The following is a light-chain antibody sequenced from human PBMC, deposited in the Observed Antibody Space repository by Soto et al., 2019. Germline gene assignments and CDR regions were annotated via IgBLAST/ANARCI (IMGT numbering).Light chain of an antibody. Sequence: QSALTQPASVSGSPGQSIAISCTGSGSDVGGYNYVSWYQQHPGKAPKLIIYGISHRPSGVSPTFSASRSAYTASLTISGLRHEDDAEYYCSSVTSSYVYVFGRGTKMTGL. V-gene: IGLV2-14*01. J-gene: IGLJ1*01. CDR1: GSDVGGYNY. CDR3: SSVTSSYVYV. CDR2: GIS.